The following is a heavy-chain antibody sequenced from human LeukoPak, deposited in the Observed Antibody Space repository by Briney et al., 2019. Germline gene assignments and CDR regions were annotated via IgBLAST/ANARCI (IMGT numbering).Heavy chain of an antibody. CDR3: TTDAPVDYYDSSGYYRD. CDR1: GFTFSNAW. D-gene: IGHD3-22*01. CDR2: IKSKTDGGTT. Sequence: GGYLRLYCAASGFTFSNAWMSWVRQAPGKGLEWVGRIKSKTDGGTTDYAAPVKGRFTISRDDSKNTLYLQMNSLKTEDTAVYYCTTDAPVDYYDSSGYYRDWGQGTLVTVSS. J-gene: IGHJ4*02. V-gene: IGHV3-15*01.